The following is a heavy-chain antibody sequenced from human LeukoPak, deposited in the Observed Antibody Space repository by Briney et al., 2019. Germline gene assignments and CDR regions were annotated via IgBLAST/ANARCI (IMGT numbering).Heavy chain of an antibody. CDR3: ARGRSGSYYYFDY. CDR2: IYSGGST. Sequence: GTLSLTCGVSGGSITNTNYWTWVRQPPGKGLEWVSVIYSGGSTYYADSVKGRFTISRDNSKNTLYLQMNSLRAEDTAVYYCARGRSGSYYYFDYWGQGTLVTVSS. J-gene: IGHJ4*02. D-gene: IGHD1-26*01. V-gene: IGHV3-53*01. CDR1: GGSITNTNY.